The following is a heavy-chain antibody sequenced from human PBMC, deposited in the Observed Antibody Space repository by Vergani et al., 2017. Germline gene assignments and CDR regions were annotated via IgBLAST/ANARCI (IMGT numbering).Heavy chain of an antibody. CDR3: ARGYCTNSIWRGKVDC. J-gene: IGHJ4*02. Sequence: EVQMVESGGGLVKPGGSLRLSCVASGFTFSHYSMNWVRQAPGKGLEWVSSISDNNDDEYYADSVKGRFTISRDNAKNSLYLDMSSLRAEDTAVYYCARGYCTNSIWRGKVDCWGEGTLVTVSS. CDR1: GFTFSHYS. V-gene: IGHV3-21*01. D-gene: IGHD2-8*01. CDR2: ISDNNDDE.